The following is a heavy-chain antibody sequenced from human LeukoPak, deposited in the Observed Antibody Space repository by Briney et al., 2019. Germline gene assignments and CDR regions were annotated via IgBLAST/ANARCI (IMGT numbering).Heavy chain of an antibody. Sequence: GASVKVSCKASGYTFTGYYMHWVRQAPGQGLEWMGWINPNSGGTNYAQKFQGRVTMTRDTSITTAFMELSTLKSDDTAVYYCSTRRGYNFGSDSWGQGTLVTVSS. D-gene: IGHD5-18*01. J-gene: IGHJ4*02. V-gene: IGHV1-2*02. CDR1: GYTFTGYY. CDR2: INPNSGGT. CDR3: STRRGYNFGSDS.